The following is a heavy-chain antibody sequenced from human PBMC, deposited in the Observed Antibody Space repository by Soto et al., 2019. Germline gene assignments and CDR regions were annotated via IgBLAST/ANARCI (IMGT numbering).Heavy chain of an antibody. CDR1: GFTFSSYA. J-gene: IGHJ6*02. V-gene: IGHV3-30-3*01. D-gene: IGHD2-15*01. CDR3: ARDRWDCSGGSCYSGYYYGMDV. Sequence: QVQLVESGGGVVQPGRSLRLSCAASGFTFSSYAMHWVRQAPGKGLEWVAVISYDGSNKYYADSVKGRFTISRDNSKNTLYLQMNSLRAEGTAVYYCARDRWDCSGGSCYSGYYYGMDVWGQGTTVTVSS. CDR2: ISYDGSNK.